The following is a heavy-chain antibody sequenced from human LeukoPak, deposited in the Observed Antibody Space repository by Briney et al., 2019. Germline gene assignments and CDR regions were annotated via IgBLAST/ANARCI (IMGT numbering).Heavy chain of an antibody. J-gene: IGHJ4*02. CDR3: ARDFYPYYGDWAIFFDY. D-gene: IGHD4-17*01. Sequence: SVKVSCKASGGTFSSYAISWVRQAPGQGLEWMGRIIPILGIANYAQKFQGRVTITAGKSTSTAYMELSSLRSEDTAVYYCARDFYPYYGDWAIFFDYWGQGTLVTVSS. V-gene: IGHV1-69*04. CDR2: IIPILGIA. CDR1: GGTFSSYA.